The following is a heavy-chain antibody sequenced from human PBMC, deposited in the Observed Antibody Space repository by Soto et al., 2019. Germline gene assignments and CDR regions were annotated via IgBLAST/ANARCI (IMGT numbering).Heavy chain of an antibody. Sequence: ASVKVSCKASGYTFTSYAMHWVRRAPGQRLEWMGWINAGNGNTKYSQKFQGRVTITRDTSASTAYMELSSLRSEDTAVYYCARSGVLFPGIAVAGTLFYWGQGTLVTVSS. J-gene: IGHJ4*02. CDR2: INAGNGNT. D-gene: IGHD6-19*01. V-gene: IGHV1-3*01. CDR1: GYTFTSYA. CDR3: ARSGVLFPGIAVAGTLFY.